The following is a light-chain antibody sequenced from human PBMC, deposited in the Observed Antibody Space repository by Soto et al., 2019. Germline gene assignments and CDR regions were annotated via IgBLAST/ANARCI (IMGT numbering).Light chain of an antibody. CDR1: QSVSSSY. CDR2: GAS. CDR3: QQSYKMPS. J-gene: IGKJ1*01. Sequence: IVLMQSPDTLSLSPGERATLSCRASQSVSSSYLAWYQQKPGQAPRLLIYGASSRATGIPDRFSGSGSGTEFTLTISSLEPEDFGTYYCQQSYKMPSFGQGTKVDIK. V-gene: IGKV3-20*01.